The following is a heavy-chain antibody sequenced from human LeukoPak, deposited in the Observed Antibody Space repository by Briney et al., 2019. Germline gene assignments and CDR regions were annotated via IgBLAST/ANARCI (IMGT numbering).Heavy chain of an antibody. Sequence: PGGSLRLSCAASGFTFSSYAMSWVRQAPGKGLEWVSGISWNSGSIGYADSVKGRFTISRDNAKNSLYLQMNSLRAEDTALYYCAKDRGLRYGPPHFDYWGQGTLVTVSS. CDR3: AKDRGLRYGPPHFDY. CDR1: GFTFSSYA. J-gene: IGHJ4*02. CDR2: ISWNSGSI. V-gene: IGHV3-9*01. D-gene: IGHD3-22*01.